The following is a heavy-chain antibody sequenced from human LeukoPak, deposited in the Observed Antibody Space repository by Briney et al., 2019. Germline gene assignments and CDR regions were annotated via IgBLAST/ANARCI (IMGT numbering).Heavy chain of an antibody. CDR2: ISWHSGSI. D-gene: IGHD3-16*02. J-gene: IGHJ2*01. Sequence: PGGSLRLSCIASGFRFDDYAMHWVRQAPGKGLEWVSGISWHSGSIGYVDSVKGRFTISRDNAKNFLYLQMNSLRAEDTALYYCVKDVVVRAFGSFDLWGRGTLVTVSS. CDR1: GFRFDDYA. V-gene: IGHV3-9*01. CDR3: VKDVVVRAFGSFDL.